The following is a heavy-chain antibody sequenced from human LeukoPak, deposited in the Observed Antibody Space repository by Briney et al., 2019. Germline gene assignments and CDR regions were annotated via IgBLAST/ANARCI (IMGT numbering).Heavy chain of an antibody. CDR1: GGSISSGDYY. CDR2: IYYSGST. CDR3: ARARRDGYNYVDF. Sequence: PSETLSLTCTVSGGSISSGDYYWSWIRQPPGKGLEWIGYIYYSGSTYYNPSLKSRVTISVDTSKNQFSLKLSSVTAADTAMYYCARARRDGYNYVDFWGQGTLVTVSS. D-gene: IGHD5-24*01. J-gene: IGHJ4*02. V-gene: IGHV4-30-4*01.